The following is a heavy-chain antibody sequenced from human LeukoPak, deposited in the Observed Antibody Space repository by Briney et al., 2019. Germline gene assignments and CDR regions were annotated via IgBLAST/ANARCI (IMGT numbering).Heavy chain of an antibody. CDR3: ARERYSSSRPRAEYFQH. CDR1: GYTFTGYY. J-gene: IGHJ1*01. D-gene: IGHD6-13*01. Sequence: GASVKVSCKASGYTFTGYYMHWVRQAPGQGLEWMGWINPNSGGTNYAQKFQGRVTMTRDTSISTAYMELSRLRSDDTAVYYCARERYSSSRPRAEYFQHWGQGTLVTVSS. CDR2: INPNSGGT. V-gene: IGHV1-2*02.